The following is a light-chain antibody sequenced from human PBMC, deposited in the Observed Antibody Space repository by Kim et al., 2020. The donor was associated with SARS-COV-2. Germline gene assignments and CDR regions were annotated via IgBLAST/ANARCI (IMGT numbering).Light chain of an antibody. Sequence: QPVLTQSSSASASLGSSVKLTCTLSSGHSTYIIAWHQRQPGKAPRYLMKLEGSGSYNKGSGVPDRFSGSSSGADRYLTISNLQSEDEADSYCETWDSNTRVFGGGTQLTVL. V-gene: IGLV4-60*03. CDR1: SGHSTYI. CDR2: LEGSGSY. CDR3: ETWDSNTRV. J-gene: IGLJ3*02.